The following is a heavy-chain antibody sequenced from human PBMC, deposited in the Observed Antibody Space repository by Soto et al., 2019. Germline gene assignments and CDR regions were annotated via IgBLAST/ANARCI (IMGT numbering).Heavy chain of an antibody. V-gene: IGHV3-74*03. CDR2: INEDGSTT. CDR1: GVIFSMHW. D-gene: IGHD1-26*01. J-gene: IGHJ4*02. CDR3: TRVPRPSSSGTGAY. Sequence: GGSLTLSCAAYGVIFSMHWMHCARHVSGDRPVWLARINEDGSTTTYADYLTGLFTISRDNYKNTLYLQLDSLRVEDSALYYSTRVPRPSSSGTGAYWGQGTLVTVSS.